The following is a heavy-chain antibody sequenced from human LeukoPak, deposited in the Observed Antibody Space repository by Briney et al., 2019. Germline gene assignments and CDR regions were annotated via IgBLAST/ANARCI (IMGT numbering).Heavy chain of an antibody. CDR2: INAGNGNT. V-gene: IGHV1-3*03. CDR3: ARGAMTTVLTYFDY. CDR1: GYTFTTYA. J-gene: IGHJ4*02. Sequence: GASVKVSCKASGYTFTTYAIHWVRQAPGQRREWMGWINAGNGNTKYSQEFHSRVTITRDTSANTAYMELYSLRSEDMAVYYCARGAMTTVLTYFDYWGQGALVTVSS. D-gene: IGHD4-23*01.